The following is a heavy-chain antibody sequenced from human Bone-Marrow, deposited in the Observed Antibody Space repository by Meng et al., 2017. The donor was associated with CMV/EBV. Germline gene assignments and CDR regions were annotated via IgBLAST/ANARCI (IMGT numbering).Heavy chain of an antibody. J-gene: IGHJ6*02. CDR3: ARVGGGSYYSVIHYYGMDV. V-gene: IGHV3-48*04. D-gene: IGHD1-26*01. CDR1: GFTFSTYN. Sequence: GESLKISCAASGFTFSTYNMNWVRQAPGKGLEWVSYISSSGSTIYYADSVKGRFTISRDNAKNSLYLQMNSLRAEDTAVYYCARVGGGSYYSVIHYYGMDVWGQGTTVTVSS. CDR2: ISSSGSTI.